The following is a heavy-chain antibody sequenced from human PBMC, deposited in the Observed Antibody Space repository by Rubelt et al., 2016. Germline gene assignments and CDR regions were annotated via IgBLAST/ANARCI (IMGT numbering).Heavy chain of an antibody. CDR3: ARGIVGATDDAFDI. CDR2: IYYSGST. D-gene: IGHD1-26*01. Sequence: GKGLEWIGSIYYSGSTYYNPSLKSRVTISVDTSKNQFSLKLSSVTAADTAVYYCARGIVGATDDAFDIWGQGTMVTVSS. J-gene: IGHJ3*02. V-gene: IGHV4-39*01.